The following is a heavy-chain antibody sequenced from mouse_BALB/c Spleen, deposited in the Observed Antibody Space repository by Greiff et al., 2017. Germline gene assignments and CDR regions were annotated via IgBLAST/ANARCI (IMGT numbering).Heavy chain of an antibody. J-gene: IGHJ4*01. V-gene: IGHV3-6*02. CDR3: ARAHGNYGAMDY. Sequence: EVKLQESGPGLVKPSQSLSLTCSVTGYSITSGYYWNWIRQFPGNKLEWMGYISYDGSNNYNPSLKNRISITRDTSKNQFFLKLNSVTTEDTATYYCARAHGNYGAMDYWGQGTSVTVSS. CDR2: ISYDGSN. D-gene: IGHD2-1*01. CDR1: GYSITSGYY.